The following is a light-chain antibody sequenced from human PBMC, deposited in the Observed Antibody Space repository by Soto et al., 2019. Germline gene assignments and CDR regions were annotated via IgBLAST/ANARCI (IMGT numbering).Light chain of an antibody. Sequence: QSVRTQPPSASGTPGQRVTISCSGSSSHIGSNYVYWYQQLPGTAPKLLIYRNNQRPSGVPDRFSGSKSGTSASLAISGLRSEDEADYYCAAWDDSLSGLYVFGTGTKVTVL. CDR1: SSHIGSNY. J-gene: IGLJ1*01. CDR3: AAWDDSLSGLYV. V-gene: IGLV1-47*01. CDR2: RNN.